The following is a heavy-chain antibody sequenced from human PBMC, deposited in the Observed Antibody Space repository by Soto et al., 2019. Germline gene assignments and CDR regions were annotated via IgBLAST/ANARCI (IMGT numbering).Heavy chain of an antibody. D-gene: IGHD3-16*01. V-gene: IGHV4-59*01. CDR3: ASVTFGGVVLAH. Sequence: SEALSLTCTVSGGSFIKYYWSWIRQTPGKGLEWIGYIYFNGNTNYNPSLKSRATISIDTSKRQMSLNLSSVTAADTAMYYCASVTFGGVVLAHWGQGALVTVSS. CDR2: IYFNGNT. J-gene: IGHJ4*02. CDR1: GGSFIKYY.